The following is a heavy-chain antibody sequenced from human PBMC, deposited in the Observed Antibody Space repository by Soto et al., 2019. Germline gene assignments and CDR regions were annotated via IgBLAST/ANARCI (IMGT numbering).Heavy chain of an antibody. CDR2: ISAYNGNT. D-gene: IGHD3-22*01. V-gene: IGHV1-18*04. CDR1: GYTFTSYG. CDR3: ARDRDGYYYDRSGYDAFDI. Sequence: ASVKVSCKASGYTFTSYGISWVRQAPGQGLEWMGWISAYNGNTNYAQKLQGRVTMTTDTSTSTAYMELRSLRSDDTAVYYCARDRDGYYYDRSGYDAFDIWGQGTMVTVSS. J-gene: IGHJ3*02.